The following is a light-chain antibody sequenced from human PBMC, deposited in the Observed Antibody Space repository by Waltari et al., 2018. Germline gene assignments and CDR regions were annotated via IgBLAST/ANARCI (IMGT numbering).Light chain of an antibody. J-gene: IGKJ4*01. CDR1: QAITSY. CDR2: AAS. CDR3: QQLNSYL. Sequence: IQLTQSPSFLSASVGDRVTITCRASQAITSYLAWYQHKPGKAPKLLIYAASTLQSGVPSRFSGSGSGTEFTLTVSSLQPEDFATYYCQQLNSYLFGGGTKVEIK. V-gene: IGKV1-9*01.